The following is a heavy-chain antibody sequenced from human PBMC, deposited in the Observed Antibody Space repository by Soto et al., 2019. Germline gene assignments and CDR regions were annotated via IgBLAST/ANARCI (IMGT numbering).Heavy chain of an antibody. CDR2: IIPIFGTA. D-gene: IGHD1-26*01. V-gene: IGHV1-69*01. Sequence: QVQLVQSGAEVKKTGSSVKVSCKASGGTFSSYAISWVRQAPGQGLEWMGGIIPIFGTANYAQKFQGRVTITADESTSTAYMELSSLRSEDTAVYYCARGRWPIVGAPYYFDYWGQGTLVTVSS. CDR1: GGTFSSYA. CDR3: ARGRWPIVGAPYYFDY. J-gene: IGHJ4*02.